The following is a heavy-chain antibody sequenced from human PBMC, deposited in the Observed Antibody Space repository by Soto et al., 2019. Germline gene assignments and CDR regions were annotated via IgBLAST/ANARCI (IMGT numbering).Heavy chain of an antibody. Sequence: SVKVSCKASGGTFSSYAISWVRQAPGQGLEWMGGIIPIFGTANYAQKFQGRVTITADESTSTAYMELSSLRSEDTAVYYCARDLGTVTTTEYYYYYGMDVWGQVTTVTVS. V-gene: IGHV1-69*13. CDR1: GGTFSSYA. CDR3: ARDLGTVTTTEYYYYYGMDV. CDR2: IIPIFGTA. D-gene: IGHD4-17*01. J-gene: IGHJ6*02.